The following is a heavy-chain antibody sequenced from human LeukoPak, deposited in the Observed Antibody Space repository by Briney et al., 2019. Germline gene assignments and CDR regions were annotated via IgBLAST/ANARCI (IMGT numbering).Heavy chain of an antibody. CDR3: ARHSAPRYCSNGVCYSYYFMDV. CDR2: IYPGDSDT. J-gene: IGHJ6*03. V-gene: IGHV5-51*01. D-gene: IGHD2-8*01. Sequence: GESLKISCKGSGYSFSSYWIGWVRQMPGKGLEWMGIIYPGDSDTRYNPSFQGQVTISADKSISTAYLQWSSLKASDTAMYFCARHSAPRYCSNGVCYSYYFMDVWDKGTTVTVSS. CDR1: GYSFSSYW.